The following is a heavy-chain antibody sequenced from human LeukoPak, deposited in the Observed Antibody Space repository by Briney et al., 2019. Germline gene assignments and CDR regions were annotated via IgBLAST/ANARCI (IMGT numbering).Heavy chain of an antibody. CDR3: ARDAYVRDGYGVHLRDLVDV. D-gene: IGHD5-24*01. V-gene: IGHV3-23*01. J-gene: IGHJ6*02. CDR1: GFIFSTYA. CDR2: ISGSGGST. Sequence: GGSLRLSCATSGFIFSTYALSWVRQAPGKGLEWASSISGSGGSTYHADSVKGRFTISGDSSKNTLYLQMNSLRTEDTAVYYCARDAYVRDGYGVHLRDLVDVWGQGTTVTVSS.